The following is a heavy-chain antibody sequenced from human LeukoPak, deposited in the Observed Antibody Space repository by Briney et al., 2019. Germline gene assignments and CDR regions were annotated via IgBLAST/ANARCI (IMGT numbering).Heavy chain of an antibody. CDR3: ARTQVLRYFDWLPWNYYYGMDV. CDR2: IYYISNT. J-gene: IGHJ6*02. CDR1: GASVGSAGYY. Sequence: PSETLSLTCTVSGASVGSAGYYWSWIRQPPGGGLEWIGYIYYISNTNYNPSLKSRVTISVDTSKNQFSLKLSSVTAADTAVYYCARTQVLRYFDWLPWNYYYGMDVWGQGTTVTVSS. D-gene: IGHD3-9*01. V-gene: IGHV4-61*08.